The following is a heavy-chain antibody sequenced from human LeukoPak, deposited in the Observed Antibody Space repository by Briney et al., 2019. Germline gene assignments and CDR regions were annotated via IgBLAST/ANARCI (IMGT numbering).Heavy chain of an antibody. Sequence: GESLKISCKGSGYSFTSYWIDWVRQIPGKGLEWMGSIYPSDSDTRYSPSFQGQVTISADKSISTAYLQWSSLKASDTAMYYCARALSGWYSDYWGQGTLVTVSS. CDR2: IYPSDSDT. J-gene: IGHJ4*02. D-gene: IGHD6-19*01. V-gene: IGHV5-51*01. CDR3: ARALSGWYSDY. CDR1: GYSFTSYW.